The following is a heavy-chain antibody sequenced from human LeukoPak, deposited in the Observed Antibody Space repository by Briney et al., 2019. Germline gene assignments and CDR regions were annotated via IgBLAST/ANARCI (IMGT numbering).Heavy chain of an antibody. D-gene: IGHD5-18*01. CDR2: VSFDGNNE. V-gene: IGHV3-30*18. CDR3: AKGGGYSYGNYYFEY. J-gene: IGHJ4*02. CDR1: GFTFSSYG. Sequence: GKSLRLSCAASGFTFSSYGMHWVRQAPGKGLEWVAVVSFDGNNEDYADSVKGRFTVSRDNPENTMYLQMNSLRAEDTAVYYCAKGGGYSYGNYYFEYWGQGTLVTASS.